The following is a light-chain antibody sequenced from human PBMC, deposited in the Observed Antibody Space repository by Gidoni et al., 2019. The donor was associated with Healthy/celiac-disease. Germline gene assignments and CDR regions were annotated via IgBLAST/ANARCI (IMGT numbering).Light chain of an antibody. CDR2: QDS. J-gene: IGLJ2*01. V-gene: IGLV3-1*01. Sequence: SYELTHPPSVYVSPGQTASITCSGAKLGDKYACWYQQKPGQSPVLVIYQDSKRPSGIPERFSGSNSGNTATLTISGTQAMDEADYYCQAWDSSTVVFGGGTKLTVL. CDR1: KLGDKY. CDR3: QAWDSSTVV.